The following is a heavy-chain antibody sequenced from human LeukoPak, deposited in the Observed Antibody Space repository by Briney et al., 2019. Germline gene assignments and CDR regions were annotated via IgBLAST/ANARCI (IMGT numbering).Heavy chain of an antibody. CDR1: GFTFSSYS. CDR2: ISSSSSYI. J-gene: IGHJ6*04. D-gene: IGHD3-10*01. CDR3: ARSRHYYGSGSYYYYGMDV. V-gene: IGHV3-21*01. Sequence: GGSLSLSCAASGFTFSSYSMNWVRQAPGKGLEWVSSISSSSSYIYYADSVKGRFTISRDNAKNSLYLQMNSLRAEDTAVYYCARSRHYYGSGSYYYYGMDVWGKGTTVTVSS.